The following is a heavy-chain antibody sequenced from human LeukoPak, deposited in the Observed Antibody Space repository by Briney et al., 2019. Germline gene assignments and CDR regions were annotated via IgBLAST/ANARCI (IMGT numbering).Heavy chain of an antibody. CDR1: GGSFSGYY. CDR3: ARGPAGIHGLHRGWFDP. D-gene: IGHD5-24*01. J-gene: IGHJ5*02. Sequence: SETLSLTCAVWGGSFSGYYWRWLRQSPGKGLEWLGEINHSGSTNYIPSLKSRVTISVDTSKNQFSLKLSSVTAADTAVYYCARGPAGIHGLHRGWFDPWGQGTLVTVSS. V-gene: IGHV4-34*01. CDR2: INHSGST.